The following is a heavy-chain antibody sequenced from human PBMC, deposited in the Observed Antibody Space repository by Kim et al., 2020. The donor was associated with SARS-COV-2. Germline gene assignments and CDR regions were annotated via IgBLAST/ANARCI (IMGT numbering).Heavy chain of an antibody. J-gene: IGHJ6*02. CDR2: LPAGGSMA. Sequence: GGSLRLSCAASGFNINNFVMNWVRQAPGKGLEWVLSLPAGGSMAYYADSVKSRFTVSRDTAKNTLSLHLSSLTADDTAVYYCAKGPNRMDVWGQGTTVT. V-gene: IGHV3-23*01. CDR3: AKGPNRMDV. CDR1: GFNINNFV.